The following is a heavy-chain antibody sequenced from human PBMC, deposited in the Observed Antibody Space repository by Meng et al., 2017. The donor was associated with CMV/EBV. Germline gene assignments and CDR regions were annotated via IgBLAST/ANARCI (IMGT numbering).Heavy chain of an antibody. J-gene: IGHJ4*02. CDR1: GFTFSGSA. CDR2: IYSGGSST. V-gene: IGHV3-23*03. Sequence: GESLKISCAASGFTFSGSAIHWVRQAPGKGLEWVSVIYSGGSSTYYADSVKGRFTISRDNSKNTLYLQMNSLRAEDTAVYYCAKDNSSYDSSGYLDYWGQGTLVTVSS. CDR3: AKDNSSYDSSGYLDY. D-gene: IGHD3-22*01.